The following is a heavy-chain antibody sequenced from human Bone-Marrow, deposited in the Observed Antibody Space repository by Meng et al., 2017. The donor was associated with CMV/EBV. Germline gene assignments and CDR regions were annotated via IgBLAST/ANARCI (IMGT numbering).Heavy chain of an antibody. J-gene: IGHJ4*02. Sequence: GESLKISCAASGFTFSSYSMNWVRQAPGKGLEWVSYISSSSSTIYYADSVKGRFTISRDNAKNSLYLQMNSLRAEDTAVYYCARNGVRGVWGYYFDYWGQGTLVTVSS. CDR3: ARNGVRGVWGYYFDY. CDR2: ISSSSSTI. CDR1: GFTFSSYS. D-gene: IGHD3-10*01. V-gene: IGHV3-48*04.